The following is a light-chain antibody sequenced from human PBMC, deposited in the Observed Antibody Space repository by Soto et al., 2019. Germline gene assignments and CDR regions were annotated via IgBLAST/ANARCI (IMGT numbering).Light chain of an antibody. V-gene: IGKV3-20*01. CDR3: QQYNNWPPEK. CDR1: QSVSNNF. CDR2: GPS. Sequence: EIVLTQSPGTLSLSPGERATLSCRASQSVSNNFLAWYQHRPGQAPRLLIYGPSTRATGIPDRFSGSGSGTEFTLTISRLEPEDFEVYYCQQYNNWPPEKFVQGTKVDIK. J-gene: IGKJ1*01.